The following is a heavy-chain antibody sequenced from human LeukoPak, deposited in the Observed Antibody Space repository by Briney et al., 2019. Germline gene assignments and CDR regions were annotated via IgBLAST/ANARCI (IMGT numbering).Heavy chain of an antibody. Sequence: PSETLSLTCTVSGGSISSYYWSWIRQPAGKGLEWIGRIYTSGSTNYNPSLKSRVTMSVDTSKNQFSLKLSSVTAADTAVYYCARVNYYGSGSSNWFDPWGQGTLVTVSS. CDR1: GGSISSYY. CDR3: ARVNYYGSGSSNWFDP. D-gene: IGHD3-10*01. V-gene: IGHV4-4*07. CDR2: IYTSGST. J-gene: IGHJ5*02.